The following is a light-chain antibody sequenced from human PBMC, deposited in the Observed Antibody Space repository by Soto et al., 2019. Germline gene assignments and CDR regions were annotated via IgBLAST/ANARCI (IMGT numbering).Light chain of an antibody. CDR3: SSYIGNNNLV. J-gene: IGLJ3*02. CDR1: NSDVGTYNY. V-gene: IGLV2-8*01. Sequence: QSALTQPPSASGSPGQSVTITCTGTNSDVGTYNYVSWYQHHPGKAPKFVIYEVSKRPVGVPDRFSGSKSGNTASLTVSGLQAEDEADYYCSSYIGNNNLVFGGGTKLTVL. CDR2: EVS.